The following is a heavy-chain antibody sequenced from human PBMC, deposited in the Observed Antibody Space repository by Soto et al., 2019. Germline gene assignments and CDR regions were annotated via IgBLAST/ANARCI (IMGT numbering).Heavy chain of an antibody. Sequence: GGSLRLSCAASGFTFSSYGMHWVRQAPGKGLEWVAVIWYDGSNKYYADSVKGRFTISRDNFKNTLYLQMNSLRAEDTAVYYCARDWAAMGYYYYYGMDVWGQGTTVTVSS. CDR1: GFTFSSYG. V-gene: IGHV3-33*01. CDR3: ARDWAAMGYYYYYGMDV. CDR2: IWYDGSNK. J-gene: IGHJ6*02. D-gene: IGHD5-18*01.